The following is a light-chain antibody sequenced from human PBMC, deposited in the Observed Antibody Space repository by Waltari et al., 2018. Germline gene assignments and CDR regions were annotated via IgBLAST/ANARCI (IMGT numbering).Light chain of an antibody. J-gene: IGKJ1*01. Sequence: EIVLTQSPGTLSLSPGERATLSCRASQSVGRSLAWYQQRPGQAPRLLIYDASRRATGIPDRFSGSGSGTDFSLTISSLEPEDFAVYFCQKYVNLPATFGQGTKVEIK. CDR1: QSVGRS. CDR2: DAS. V-gene: IGKV3-20*01. CDR3: QKYVNLPAT.